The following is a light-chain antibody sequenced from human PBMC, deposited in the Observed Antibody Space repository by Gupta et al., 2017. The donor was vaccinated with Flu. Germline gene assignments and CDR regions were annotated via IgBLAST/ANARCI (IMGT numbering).Light chain of an antibody. CDR2: AAS. V-gene: IGKV1-6*01. J-gene: IGKJ1*01. CDR3: RQDDDYPWT. CDR1: QDIRND. Sequence: ATQMTQSPSSLSASVGDRVTITCRASQDIRNDLGWYQQKPGKAPKLLIYAASILQNGVPPRFSGNGSGTYFTLTISSLQSEDFATYYCRQDDDYPWTFGQGTRVDVK.